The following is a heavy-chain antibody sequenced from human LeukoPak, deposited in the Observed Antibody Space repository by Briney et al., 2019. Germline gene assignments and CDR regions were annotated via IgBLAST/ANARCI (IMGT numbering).Heavy chain of an antibody. V-gene: IGHV3-7*01. Sequence: GGSLRLSCAASGFTFSSCWMSWVRQAPGKGLEWVANIKQDGSEKYYVDSVKGRFTISRDNAKNSLYLQMNSLRAEDTAVYYCARDHGFRISPFDYWGQGTLVTVSS. CDR3: ARDHGFRISPFDY. CDR2: IKQDGSEK. D-gene: IGHD3-3*01. J-gene: IGHJ4*02. CDR1: GFTFSSCW.